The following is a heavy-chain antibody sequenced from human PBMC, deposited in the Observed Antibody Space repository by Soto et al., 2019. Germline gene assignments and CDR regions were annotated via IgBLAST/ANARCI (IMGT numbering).Heavy chain of an antibody. CDR2: ISYDGSNK. Sequence: GGSLKLSCAASGFTFSSYAMHWVRQAPGKGLEWVAVISYDGSNKYYADSVKGRFTISRDNSKNTLYLQMNSLRAEDTAVYYCARDYVWGSYRYRGFDYWGQGTLVTVSS. J-gene: IGHJ4*02. CDR3: ARDYVWGSYRYRGFDY. V-gene: IGHV3-30-3*01. D-gene: IGHD3-16*02. CDR1: GFTFSSYA.